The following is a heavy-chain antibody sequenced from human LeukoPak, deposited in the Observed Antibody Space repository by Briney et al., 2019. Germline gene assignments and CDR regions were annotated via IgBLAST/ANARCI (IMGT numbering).Heavy chain of an antibody. CDR1: GGSISSYY. J-gene: IGHJ4*02. CDR2: IYTSGST. Sequence: PSETLSLTCTVSGGSISSYYWSWIRQPAGKGLEWIGRIYTSGSTNYNPSLKSRVTMSVDTSNNQFSLKVSSVTAADTAVYYCARSFGSGSYYYFDYWGQGTLVTVSP. V-gene: IGHV4-4*07. D-gene: IGHD3-10*01. CDR3: ARSFGSGSYYYFDY.